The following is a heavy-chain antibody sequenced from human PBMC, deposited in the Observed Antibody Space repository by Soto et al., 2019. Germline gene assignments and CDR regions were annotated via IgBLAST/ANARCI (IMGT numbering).Heavy chain of an antibody. Sequence: PSETLSLTCTFSGTSVSSATFYWSWVRQPPGKGLEWIGYIYDSGTTNYNPSLKSRVTISVDMSKNQVSLKLSSVTAADTAVYYCARDSEAVAGTYDAGEGQDYYYYYGMDVWGQGTTVTVSS. CDR1: GTSVSSATFY. J-gene: IGHJ6*02. D-gene: IGHD6-19*01. V-gene: IGHV4-61*01. CDR3: ARDSEAVAGTYDAGEGQDYYYYYGMDV. CDR2: IYDSGTT.